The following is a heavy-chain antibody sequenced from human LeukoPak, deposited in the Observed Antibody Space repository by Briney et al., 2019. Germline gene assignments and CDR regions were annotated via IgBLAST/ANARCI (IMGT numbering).Heavy chain of an antibody. CDR1: RYTFTSYY. CDR3: ASSGGMSYYDSRGSSHYLDV. D-gene: IGHD3-22*01. V-gene: IGHV1-46*01. Sequence: ASVKVSCKASRYTFTSYYMHWVRQAPGQGLEWMGIINPSGGSTSYAQKFQGRVTMTRDMSTSTVYMELSSLRSEDTAVYYCASSGGMSYYDSRGSSHYLDVWGKGTTVTVSS. CDR2: INPSGGST. J-gene: IGHJ6*03.